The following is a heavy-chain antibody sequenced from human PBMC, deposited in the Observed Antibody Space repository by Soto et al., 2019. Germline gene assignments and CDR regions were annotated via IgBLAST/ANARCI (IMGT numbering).Heavy chain of an antibody. CDR1: GYIFTSHG. CDR3: ARDGPYDSLTGQISYFDY. Sequence: ASVKVSCKASGYIFTSHGISWVRQAPGQGLEWIGWISAYSGNTNYAQNLQGRVTMTTDTSTSTAYMELRSLRSDDTVVYYCARDGPYDSLTGQISYFDYWGQGNLVTVSS. V-gene: IGHV1-18*01. D-gene: IGHD3-9*01. J-gene: IGHJ4*02. CDR2: ISAYSGNT.